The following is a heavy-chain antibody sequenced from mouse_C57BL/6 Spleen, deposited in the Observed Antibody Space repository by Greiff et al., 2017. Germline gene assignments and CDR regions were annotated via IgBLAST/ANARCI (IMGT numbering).Heavy chain of an antibody. D-gene: IGHD1-1*01. V-gene: IGHV10-3*01. CDR3: VRDHPSYYYGGRGWYFDV. Sequence: EVQLVESGGGLVQPKGSLKLSCAASGFTINTYAMHWVRQAPGKGLEWVARIRSKSSNYATYYADSGKDRFTNSSDDQQSMLYLQMNNLKTEDTAMYYGVRDHPSYYYGGRGWYFDVWGTGTTVTVSS. J-gene: IGHJ1*03. CDR1: GFTINTYA. CDR2: IRSKSSNYAT.